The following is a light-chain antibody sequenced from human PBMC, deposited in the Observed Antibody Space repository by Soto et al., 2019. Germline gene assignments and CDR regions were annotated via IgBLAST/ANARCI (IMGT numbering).Light chain of an antibody. CDR3: MQALQTQWT. CDR1: QSLLHSNGYNY. CDR2: LGS. Sequence: DIVMTQSPLSLPVTPGEPASISCRSSQSLLHSNGYNYLDWYLQKPGQSPQLLIYLGSNRASGVPDRFSGRGSGTDFTLKISRVEAEDVGVYYCMQALQTQWTFGQGTKVEIK. J-gene: IGKJ1*01. V-gene: IGKV2-28*01.